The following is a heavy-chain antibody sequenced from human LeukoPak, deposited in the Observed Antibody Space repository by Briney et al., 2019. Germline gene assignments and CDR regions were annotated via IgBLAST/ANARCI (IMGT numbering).Heavy chain of an antibody. D-gene: IGHD6-19*01. CDR2: INPNSGGT. CDR3: ARPSLMAVAVAIGFDP. J-gene: IGHJ5*02. Sequence: PGGSLRLSCAASGFTFSSYGMHWVRQAPGQGLEWMGWINPNSGGTNYAQKFQGRVTMTRDTSISTAYMELSRLRSDDTAVYYCARPSLMAVAVAIGFDPWGQGTLVTVSS. V-gene: IGHV1-2*02. CDR1: GFTFSSYG.